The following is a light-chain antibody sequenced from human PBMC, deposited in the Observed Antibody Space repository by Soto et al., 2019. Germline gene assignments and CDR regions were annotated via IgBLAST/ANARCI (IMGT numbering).Light chain of an antibody. CDR2: EPS. V-gene: IGKV3-11*01. Sequence: EIVMKQSPATLSLSPGERATLSCRASQSVSSYLAWYQQKPGQAPRLLIYEPSNSATGIPARFSGSGSGTDFTLTTITLLAEDDSVEYCQQHSNGPPTTFGQGTRLEIK. CDR1: QSVSSY. CDR3: QQHSNGPPTT. J-gene: IGKJ5*01.